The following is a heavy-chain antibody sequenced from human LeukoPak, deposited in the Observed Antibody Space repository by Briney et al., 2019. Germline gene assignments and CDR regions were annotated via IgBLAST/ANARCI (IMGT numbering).Heavy chain of an antibody. Sequence: TGGSLRLSCAASGFTFSSYAMSWVRQAPGKGLEWVSAISGSGGSTYYADSVKGRFTIPRDNSKNTLYLQMNSLRGEDTAVYYCAKGGNYGSLFDYWGQGTLVTVSS. CDR1: GFTFSSYA. CDR2: ISGSGGST. V-gene: IGHV3-23*01. CDR3: AKGGNYGSLFDY. D-gene: IGHD3-10*01. J-gene: IGHJ4*02.